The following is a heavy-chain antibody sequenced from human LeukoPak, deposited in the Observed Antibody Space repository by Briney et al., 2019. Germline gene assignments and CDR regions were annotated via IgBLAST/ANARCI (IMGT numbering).Heavy chain of an antibody. D-gene: IGHD4-17*01. V-gene: IGHV3-33*01. Sequence: WGSLRLSCAASGFTFNSYGIHWVRQAPGKWLEWVAVPWYVGTNRYYADSVKGRFTISGDSSKNTMYLKMNRLRAEDTAVYYCAREHTTVTSLLDYWGQGTLVTVSS. CDR3: AREHTTVTSLLDY. J-gene: IGHJ4*02. CDR2: PWYVGTNR. CDR1: GFTFNSYG.